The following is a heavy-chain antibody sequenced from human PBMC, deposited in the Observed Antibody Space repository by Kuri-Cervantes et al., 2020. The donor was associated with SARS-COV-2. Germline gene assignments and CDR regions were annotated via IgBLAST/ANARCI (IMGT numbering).Heavy chain of an antibody. CDR3: ARLVPDNYDFWRNPQSAFDI. CDR1: GFTFSDYY. D-gene: IGHD3-3*01. J-gene: IGHJ3*02. V-gene: IGHV3-11*04. Sequence: GGSLRLSCAASGFTFSDYYMSWIRQAPGKGLEWVSYISSSGSTIYYADSVKGRFTISRDNAKNSLYLQMNSLRAEDTAVYYCARLVPDNYDFWRNPQSAFDIWGQGTMVTDSS. CDR2: ISSSGSTI.